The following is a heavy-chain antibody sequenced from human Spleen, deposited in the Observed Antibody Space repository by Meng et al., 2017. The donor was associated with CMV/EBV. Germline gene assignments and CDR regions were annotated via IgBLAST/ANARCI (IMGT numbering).Heavy chain of an antibody. CDR2: INHSGST. J-gene: IGHJ5*02. V-gene: IGHV4-34*01. CDR1: GGSFSGYY. Sequence: VYGGSFSGYYWSWIRQPPGKGLEWIGEINHSGSTNYHPSLKSRVTISVDTSKNQFSLKLSSVTAADTAVYYCARGRSGSDASYWFDPWGQGTLVTVSS. CDR3: ARGRSGSDASYWFDP. D-gene: IGHD6-25*01.